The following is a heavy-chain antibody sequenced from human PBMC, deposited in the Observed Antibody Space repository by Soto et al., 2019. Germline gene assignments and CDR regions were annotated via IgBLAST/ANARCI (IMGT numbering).Heavy chain of an antibody. D-gene: IGHD2-2*01. J-gene: IGHJ5*02. V-gene: IGHV3-7*01. CDR1: LFTFISYW. CDR3: ARDRKISRYCSSTNCFSNWFDP. CDR2: IRHDGGEK. Sequence: GIPRLSCAASLFTFISYWVSWVRQTPGQRQEGVAYIRHDGGEKYNVVSVKGRFTISRDNAKNALYMKMNSLRAEDTAVYYCARDRKISRYCSSTNCFSNWFDPWGQGTLVTVSS.